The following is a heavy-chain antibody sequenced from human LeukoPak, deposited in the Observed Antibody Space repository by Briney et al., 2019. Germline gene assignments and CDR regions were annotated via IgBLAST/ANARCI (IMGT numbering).Heavy chain of an antibody. V-gene: IGHV1-69*05. D-gene: IGHD6-13*01. J-gene: IGHJ4*02. Sequence: GASVKVSCKASGGTFSSYAISWVRQAPGQGLEWMGGIIPIFGTANYAQKFQGRVTITTDESTSTAYMELRSLRSDDTAVYYCAILGGGLIAAADKGYFDYWGQGTLVTVSS. CDR2: IIPIFGTA. CDR3: AILGGGLIAAADKGYFDY. CDR1: GGTFSSYA.